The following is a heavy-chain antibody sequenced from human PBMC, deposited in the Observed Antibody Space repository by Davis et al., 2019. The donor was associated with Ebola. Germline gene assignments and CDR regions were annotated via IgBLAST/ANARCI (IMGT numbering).Heavy chain of an antibody. D-gene: IGHD3-3*01. CDR1: GGSFSGYY. V-gene: IGHV4-34*01. CDR2: INHSGST. J-gene: IGHJ4*02. CDR3: ARVWSTIFGVFWDY. Sequence: PSETLSLTCAVYGGSFSGYYWSWIRQPPGKGLEWIGEINHSGSTNYNPSLKSRVTISVDTSKNQFSLKLSSVTAADTAVYYCARVWSTIFGVFWDYWGQGTLVTVSS.